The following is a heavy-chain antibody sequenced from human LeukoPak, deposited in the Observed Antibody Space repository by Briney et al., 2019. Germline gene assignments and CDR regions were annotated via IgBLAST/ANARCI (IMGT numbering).Heavy chain of an antibody. J-gene: IGHJ6*03. CDR2: IYTSGST. CDR3: ARDQIVVVPAAIGGTYYYYMDV. CDR1: GGSISSYY. V-gene: IGHV4-4*07. Sequence: SETLSLTCTVSGGSISSYYWSWIRQPAGKGLEWIGRIYTSGSTNYNPSLKSRVTMSVDTSKNQFSLKLSSVTAADTAVYYCARDQIVVVPAAIGGTYYYYMDVWGKGTTVTVSS. D-gene: IGHD2-2*02.